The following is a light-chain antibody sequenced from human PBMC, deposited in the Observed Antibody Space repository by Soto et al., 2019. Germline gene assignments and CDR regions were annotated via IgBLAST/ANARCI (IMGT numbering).Light chain of an antibody. CDR1: HDITSF. V-gene: IGKV1-33*01. J-gene: IGKJ3*01. CDR3: QHCDYLPI. CDR2: DAS. Sequence: DIQMTQSPSSLSASVGDRVTITCQASHDITSFLNWYQHKPGRAPKLLIYDASILEAGVPTRFSGSGSGTHFTFPISSLQPEDVATYYCQHCDYLPIFGPGTTVDCK.